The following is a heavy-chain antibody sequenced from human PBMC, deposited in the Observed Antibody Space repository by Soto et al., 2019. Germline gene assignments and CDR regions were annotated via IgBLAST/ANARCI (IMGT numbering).Heavy chain of an antibody. V-gene: IGHV3-21*01. J-gene: IGHJ4*02. CDR1: GFTFSSYN. D-gene: IGHD2-15*01. CDR2: ISRSSSFI. Sequence: EVQLVESGGGLVKPGGSLRLSCAASGFTFSSYNMNWVRQAPGKGLEWVSYISRSSSFISYADSVKGRFTISRDNAKNSLYLKMNSLRAEDPGVYYCARDCSGGSCSSGGPPIDYWGQGTLVTVSS. CDR3: ARDCSGGSCSSGGPPIDY.